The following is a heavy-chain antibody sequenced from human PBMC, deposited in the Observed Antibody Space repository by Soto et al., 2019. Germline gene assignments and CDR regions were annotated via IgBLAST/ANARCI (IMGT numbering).Heavy chain of an antibody. J-gene: IGHJ4*02. D-gene: IGHD3-22*01. CDR2: IYYSGST. CDR3: ARSGDSSGYYFDY. Sequence: QLLESGPGLVKPSQTLSLTCTVSGGSISSGGYYWSWIRQHPGKGLEWIGYIYYSGSTYYNPSLKSRVTISVDTSKNQFSLKLSSVTAADTAVYYCARSGDSSGYYFDYWGQGTLVTVSS. V-gene: IGHV4-31*03. CDR1: GGSISSGGYY.